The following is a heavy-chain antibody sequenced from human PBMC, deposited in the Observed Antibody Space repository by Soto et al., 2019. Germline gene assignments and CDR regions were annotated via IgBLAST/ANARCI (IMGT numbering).Heavy chain of an antibody. CDR1: GGSISSSSYY. CDR3: ARRRVVTAMSPMIAFDI. D-gene: IGHD2-21*02. J-gene: IGHJ3*02. CDR2: IYYSGST. Sequence: QLQLQESGPGLVKPSETLSLTCTVSGGSISSSSYYWGWIRQPPGKGLEWIGSIYYSGSTYYNPSLKSRVTISVDTSKNQFSLKLSSVTAADTAVYYCARRRVVTAMSPMIAFDIWGQGTMVTVSS. V-gene: IGHV4-39*01.